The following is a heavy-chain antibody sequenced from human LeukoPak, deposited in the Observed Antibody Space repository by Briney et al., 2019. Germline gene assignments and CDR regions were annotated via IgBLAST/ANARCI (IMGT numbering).Heavy chain of an antibody. CDR1: GFPLSSYS. CDR2: ISGGSSTI. D-gene: IGHD6-19*01. J-gene: IGHJ4*02. Sequence: GGSLRLSCAASGFPLSSYSMNWVRQAPGKGLEWVSYISGGSSTIYNADSVKGRFTSSKDNDKHILYRLKHTLRAEDTAVYYCARVGSNQWLDYWGQGTLVTVSS. V-gene: IGHV3-48*01. CDR3: ARVGSNQWLDY.